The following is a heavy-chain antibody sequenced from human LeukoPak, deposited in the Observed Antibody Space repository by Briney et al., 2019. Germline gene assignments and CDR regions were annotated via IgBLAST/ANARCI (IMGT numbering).Heavy chain of an antibody. D-gene: IGHD1-26*01. Sequence: SVKVSCKASGGTFSSYAISWVRQAPGQGLEWMGGIIPIFGTANYAQKFQGRVTITADESMSTAYMELSSLRSEDTAVYYRARVVGATIDYWGQGTLVTVSS. CDR1: GGTFSSYA. CDR2: IIPIFGTA. CDR3: ARVVGATIDY. J-gene: IGHJ4*02. V-gene: IGHV1-69*13.